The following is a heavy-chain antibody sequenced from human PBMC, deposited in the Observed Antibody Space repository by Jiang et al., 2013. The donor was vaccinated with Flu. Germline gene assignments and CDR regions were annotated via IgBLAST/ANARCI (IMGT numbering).Heavy chain of an antibody. D-gene: IGHD2-21*02. CDR3: ARGWGGDDSFDY. CDR1: GGSFSGYY. V-gene: IGHV4-34*01. CDR2: INHSGST. J-gene: IGHJ4*02. Sequence: LLKPSETLSLTCAVYGGSFSGYYWSWIRQPPGKGLEWIGEINHSGSTNYNPSLKSRVTISVDTSKNQFSLKLSSVTAADTAVYYCARGWGGDDSFDYVGPGNPWSTVSS.